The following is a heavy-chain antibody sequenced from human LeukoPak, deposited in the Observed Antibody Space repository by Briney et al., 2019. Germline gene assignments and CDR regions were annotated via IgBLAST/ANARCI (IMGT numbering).Heavy chain of an antibody. CDR3: ARGWGYSSS. J-gene: IGHJ4*02. Sequence: PSGTLSLTCAVYGGSFSGYYWSWIRQPPGKGLEWIGEINHSGSTNYNPSLKSRVTISVDTSKNQFSLKLSSVTAADTAVYYCARGWGYSSSWGQGTLVTVSS. CDR1: GGSFSGYY. V-gene: IGHV4-34*01. CDR2: INHSGST. D-gene: IGHD6-13*01.